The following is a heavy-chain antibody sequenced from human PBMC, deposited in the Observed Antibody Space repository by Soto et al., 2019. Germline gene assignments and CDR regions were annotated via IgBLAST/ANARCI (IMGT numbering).Heavy chain of an antibody. J-gene: IGHJ6*03. D-gene: IGHD6-13*01. CDR1: GGSISSSSYY. CDR2: INHSGST. V-gene: IGHV4-39*07. Sequence: SETLSLTCTVSGGSISSSSYYWGWIRPPPGKGLEWIGSINHSGSTNYNPSLKSRVTISVDTSKNQFSLKLSSVTAADTAVYYCARGESGIAAPIYYMDVWGKGTTVTVSS. CDR3: ARGESGIAAPIYYMDV.